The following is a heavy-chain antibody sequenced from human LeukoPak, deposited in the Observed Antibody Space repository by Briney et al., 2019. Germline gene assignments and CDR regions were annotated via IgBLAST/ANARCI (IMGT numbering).Heavy chain of an antibody. CDR3: ARELAARPNWFDP. J-gene: IGHJ5*02. CDR1: GFAFSTYS. Sequence: GGSLRLSCAASGFAFSTYSMNWVRQAPGKGLEWVSSISSSSSYIYYADSVKGRFTISRDNAKNSLYLQMNSLRVEDTAVYYCARELAARPNWFDPWGQGTLVTVSS. D-gene: IGHD6-6*01. CDR2: ISSSSSYI. V-gene: IGHV3-21*01.